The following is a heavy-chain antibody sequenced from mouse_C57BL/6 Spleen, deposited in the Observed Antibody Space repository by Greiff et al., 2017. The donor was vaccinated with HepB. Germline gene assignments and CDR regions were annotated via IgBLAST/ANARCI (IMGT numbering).Heavy chain of an antibody. CDR1: GYTFTDYN. J-gene: IGHJ3*01. V-gene: IGHV1-22*01. D-gene: IGHD1-1*01. CDR2: INPNNGGT. Sequence: EVQLQQSGPELVKPGASVKMSCKASGYTFTDYNMHWVKQSHGKSLEWIGYINPNNGGTSYNQKFKGKATLTVDKSSSTAYMELRSLTSEDSAVYYCAWGYGSRFAYWGQGTLVTVSA. CDR3: AWGYGSRFAY.